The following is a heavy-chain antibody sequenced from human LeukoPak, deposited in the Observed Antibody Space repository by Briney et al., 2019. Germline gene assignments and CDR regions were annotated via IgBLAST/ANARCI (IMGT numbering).Heavy chain of an antibody. J-gene: IGHJ4*02. Sequence: GGSLRLSCAASGFTFAGYTMIWVRQGPGKGLEYVSITGISGDTTYADSVRGRFTISRDTSKKTLYLQMNGLRAEDTAVYYCATDPNWGSAYWGQGTLVTVSS. CDR1: GFTFAGYT. D-gene: IGHD3-16*01. V-gene: IGHV3-23*01. CDR2: TGISGDTT. CDR3: ATDPNWGSAY.